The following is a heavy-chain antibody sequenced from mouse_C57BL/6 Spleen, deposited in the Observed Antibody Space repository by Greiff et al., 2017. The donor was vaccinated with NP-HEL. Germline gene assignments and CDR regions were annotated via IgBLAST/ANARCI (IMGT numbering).Heavy chain of an antibody. V-gene: IGHV1-82*01. J-gene: IGHJ3*01. CDR3: ARPAQASWFAY. CDR2: IYPGDGDT. Sequence: QVQLQQSGPELVKPGASVKISCKASGYAFSSSWMNWVKQRPGKGLEWIGRIYPGDGDTNYNGKFKGKATLTADKSSSTAYMQLSSLTSEDSAVYFCARPAQASWFAYWGQGTLVTVSA. D-gene: IGHD3-2*02. CDR1: GYAFSSSW.